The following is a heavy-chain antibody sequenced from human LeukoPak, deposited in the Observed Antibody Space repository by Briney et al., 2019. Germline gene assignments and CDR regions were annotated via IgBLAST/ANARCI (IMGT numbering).Heavy chain of an antibody. D-gene: IGHD3-10*01. CDR2: ISSSSSTI. CDR1: GFTFSSYS. J-gene: IGHJ4*02. CDR3: ARDPSYYYGSGSYDH. V-gene: IGHV3-48*02. Sequence: PGGSLRLSCAASGFTFSSYSMNWVRQAPGKGLEWVSYISSSSSTIYYADSVKGRFTISRGNARNSLYLQMNSLRDEDTAVYYCARDPSYYYGSGSYDHWGQGTLVTVSS.